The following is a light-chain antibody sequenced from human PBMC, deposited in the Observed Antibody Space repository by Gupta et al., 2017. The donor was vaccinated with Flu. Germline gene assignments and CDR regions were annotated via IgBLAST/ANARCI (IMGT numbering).Light chain of an antibody. J-gene: IGLJ2*01. CDR2: QGD. CDR3: GTWDSSLSGVV. V-gene: IGLV1-51*01. Sequence: QSLLTQPPSVSAAPVQRVTISCSGSSSNIGSNFVSWYQQLPGTAPKLLIYQGDKRPSGVPDRFSGSKSGTSATLGITGLQTGDEADYYCGTWDSSLSGVVFGGGTKLTVL. CDR1: SSNIGSNF.